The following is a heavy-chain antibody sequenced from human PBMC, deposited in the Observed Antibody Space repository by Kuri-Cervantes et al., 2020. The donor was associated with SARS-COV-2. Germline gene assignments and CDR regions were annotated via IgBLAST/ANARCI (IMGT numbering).Heavy chain of an antibody. Sequence: ASVKVSCKASGYTFTGYYMHWVRQAPGQGLEWMGWINPNSGGTNYAQKFQGRVTMTRDTSISTAYMELSRLRSDDTAVYYCAREGFTGDGPGPFDYWGKGTLVTVSS. D-gene: IGHD7-27*01. CDR1: GYTFTGYY. J-gene: IGHJ4*02. CDR3: AREGFTGDGPGPFDY. CDR2: INPNSGGT. V-gene: IGHV1-2*02.